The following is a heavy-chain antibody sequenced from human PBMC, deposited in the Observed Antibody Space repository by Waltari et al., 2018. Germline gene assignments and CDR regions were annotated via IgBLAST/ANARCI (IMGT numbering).Heavy chain of an antibody. CDR3: ARDVYPSRDQFYGGYFDY. D-gene: IGHD2-2*02. V-gene: IGHV1-2*02. CDR1: GYTFIGYY. CDR2: INPNSGAT. Sequence: QVQLVQSGTEVKKPGASVKVSCKTSGYTFIGYYLHWVRQAPGQGPEWMGWINPNSGATNYAPKFQDRVTMTWDTSISTAYLELHSLNSDDTAVYYCARDVYPSRDQFYGGYFDYWGQGTLVTVSS. J-gene: IGHJ4*02.